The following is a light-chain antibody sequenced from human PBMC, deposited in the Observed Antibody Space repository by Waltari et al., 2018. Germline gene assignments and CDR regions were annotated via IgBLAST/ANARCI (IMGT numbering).Light chain of an antibody. CDR3: QQYGSSPLA. CDR1: QSVSRSY. CDR2: GAS. Sequence: EIVLTQSPGTLSLSPGERATLSCRASQSVSRSYLAWYQQKPGQAPRLLIYGASSRATGIPDRFIGSGSGTDFTLTISRLEPEDFALYFCQQYGSSPLAFGQGTKVEIK. V-gene: IGKV3-20*01. J-gene: IGKJ1*01.